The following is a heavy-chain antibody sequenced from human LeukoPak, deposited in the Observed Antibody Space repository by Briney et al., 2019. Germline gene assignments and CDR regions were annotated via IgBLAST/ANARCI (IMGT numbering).Heavy chain of an antibody. CDR3: GRDFLGESGAGGP. Sequence: GGSLRLSCAASGFTFSSYTMNWVRQAAGKGLEWASSISPSGHSTWHADSVKGRFTISSDNAKNSVYLQMTKLRVDDTAVYYCGRDFLGESGAGGPWGQGILVTVSS. J-gene: IGHJ5*02. CDR2: ISPSGHST. V-gene: IGHV3-21*01. D-gene: IGHD3-10*01. CDR1: GFTFSSYT.